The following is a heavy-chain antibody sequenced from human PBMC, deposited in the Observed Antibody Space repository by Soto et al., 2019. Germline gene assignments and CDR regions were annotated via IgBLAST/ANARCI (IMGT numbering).Heavy chain of an antibody. J-gene: IGHJ4*02. CDR3: ARSLTTLTTLLDY. Sequence: QVQLVQSGAEVKRPGASVKVSCKASGYTLTDNYMHWVREAPGQGLEWMGWINPNGGTNYAQKVQGRVTLTRATSISTAYMELSRLRSDDTAVYYCARSLTTLTTLLDYWGQGTLVTVSS. D-gene: IGHD4-17*01. CDR2: INPNGGT. V-gene: IGHV1-2*02. CDR1: GYTLTDNY.